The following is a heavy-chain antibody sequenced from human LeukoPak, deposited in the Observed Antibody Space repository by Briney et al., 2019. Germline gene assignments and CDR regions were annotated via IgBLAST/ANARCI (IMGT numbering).Heavy chain of an antibody. V-gene: IGHV4-59*11. CDR1: GGPITSHY. D-gene: IGHD3-16*01. CDR2: IYYSGST. J-gene: IGHJ5*02. Sequence: PSETLSHTCTVSGGPITSHYWSWIRQPPGKGLEWIGNIYYSGSTHYTPSLRSRVTISLDTSKNQFSLKLSSVTAADTAVYYCARDQAYGGEDSFDPWGQGTLVTVSS. CDR3: ARDQAYGGEDSFDP.